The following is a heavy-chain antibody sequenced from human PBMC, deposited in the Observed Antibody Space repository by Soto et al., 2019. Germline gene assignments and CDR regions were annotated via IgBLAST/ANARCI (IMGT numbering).Heavy chain of an antibody. V-gene: IGHV3-66*01. CDR2: SYSDENT. Sequence: EVQLVESGGGLVQPGGSLRLSCAASGFTVRSNHLSWVRQAPGKGLEWVSFSYSDENTYYADSVKDRFTISRDTSKNTGFLQMNNVRVEDTAVYYCARDTVVVNITGAFDIWGQGTMVTVSP. D-gene: IGHD3-22*01. CDR1: GFTVRSNH. CDR3: ARDTVVVNITGAFDI. J-gene: IGHJ3*02.